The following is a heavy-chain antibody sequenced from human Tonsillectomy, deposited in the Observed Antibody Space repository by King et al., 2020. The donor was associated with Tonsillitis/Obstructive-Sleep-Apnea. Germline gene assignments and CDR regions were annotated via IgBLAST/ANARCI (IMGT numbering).Heavy chain of an antibody. CDR3: ASEAGGTSSDYYSYDMDV. D-gene: IGHD3-16*01. CDR2: IYYTGST. Sequence: VQLQESGPGLVKPSETLSLTCTVSGGSISPYYWSWIRQPPGRGLEWIGYIYYTGSTNYNPSLKSRVTISVDTSKNQFSLKLSSVTAADTAVYYCASEAGGTSSDYYSYDMDVWGKGTTVTVSS. J-gene: IGHJ6*03. CDR1: GGSISPYY. V-gene: IGHV4-59*01.